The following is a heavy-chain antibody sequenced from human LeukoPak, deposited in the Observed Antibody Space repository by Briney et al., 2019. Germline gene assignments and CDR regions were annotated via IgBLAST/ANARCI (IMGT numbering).Heavy chain of an antibody. Sequence: SETLSLTCAVYGGSFSGYYWSWIRQPPGKRLEWIGEINRSGSTNYNPSLKSRVTISVDTSKNQFSLKLSSVTAADTAVYYCTRGSIAYYYMDVWGKGTTVTISS. CDR1: GGSFSGYY. V-gene: IGHV4-34*01. D-gene: IGHD3-22*01. J-gene: IGHJ6*03. CDR3: TRGSIAYYYMDV. CDR2: INRSGST.